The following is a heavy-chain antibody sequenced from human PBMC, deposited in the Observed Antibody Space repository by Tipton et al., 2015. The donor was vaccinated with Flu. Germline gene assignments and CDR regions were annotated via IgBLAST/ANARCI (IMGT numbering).Heavy chain of an antibody. CDR2: IRRSSGDT. D-gene: IGHD1-1*01. Sequence: SLRLSCAASGFTFTKYSMNWVRQAPGKGLEWVSSIRRSSGDTFYADSVKGRFTISRDIAKNSLDLQMNSLRVEDTAVYYCARDKGGGTHTFDVWGQGTMVTVSS. CDR3: ARDKGGGTHTFDV. J-gene: IGHJ3*01. V-gene: IGHV3-21*06. CDR1: GFTFTKYS.